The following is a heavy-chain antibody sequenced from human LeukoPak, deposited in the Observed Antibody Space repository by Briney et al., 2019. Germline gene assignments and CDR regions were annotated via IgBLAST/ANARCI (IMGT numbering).Heavy chain of an antibody. V-gene: IGHV4-34*01. Sequence: KPSETLSLTCAVYGGSFSGYYWSWIRQPPGKGLEWIGEINHSGSTNYNPSLKSRVTISVDTSKNQFSLKLNSVTAADTAVYYCAGGDYRYGYNYWGRGTLVTVSS. CDR3: AGGDYRYGYNY. CDR1: GGSFSGYY. J-gene: IGHJ4*02. D-gene: IGHD5-18*01. CDR2: INHSGST.